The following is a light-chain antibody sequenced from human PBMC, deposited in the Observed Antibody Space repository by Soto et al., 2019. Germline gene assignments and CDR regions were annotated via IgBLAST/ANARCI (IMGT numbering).Light chain of an antibody. V-gene: IGKV3D-20*02. CDR3: QQRNNWPPIT. Sequence: EFVLTQSPGTLSLSPGERATLSCRASQTVRNNYLAWYQQKPGQAPRLLIYDASSRATGIPDRFSGSGSETDFTLTITSLEPEDFAVYYCQQRNNWPPITFGQGTRLEIK. CDR2: DAS. J-gene: IGKJ5*01. CDR1: QTVRNNY.